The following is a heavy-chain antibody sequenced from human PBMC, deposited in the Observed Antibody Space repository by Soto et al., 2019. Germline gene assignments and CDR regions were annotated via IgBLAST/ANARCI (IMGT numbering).Heavy chain of an antibody. D-gene: IGHD5-18*01. J-gene: IGHJ4*02. Sequence: KASETLSLTGAVSGGSISSGCYSWSWIRQPPGKGLECIGYIYHSGSTYYNPSLKSRVNISVERSKNQFSLKLSSVTDADTAVYYCARGKYSYGPDYLGQGNLVTVSS. V-gene: IGHV4-30-2*01. CDR1: GGSISSGCYS. CDR3: ARGKYSYGPDY. CDR2: IYHSGST.